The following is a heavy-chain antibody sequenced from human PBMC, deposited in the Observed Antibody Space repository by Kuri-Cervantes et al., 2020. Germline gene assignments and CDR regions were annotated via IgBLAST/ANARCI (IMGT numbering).Heavy chain of an antibody. CDR3: ATPPGLVGATRLYFQH. Sequence: ASVKVSCKVSGYTLTELSMHWMRQAPGKGLEWMGGFDPEDGETIYAQKFQGRVTMTEDTSTDTAYMELSSLRSEDTAVYYCATPPGLVGATRLYFQHWGQGTLVTVSS. V-gene: IGHV1-24*01. J-gene: IGHJ1*01. CDR1: GYTLTELS. CDR2: FDPEDGET. D-gene: IGHD1-26*01.